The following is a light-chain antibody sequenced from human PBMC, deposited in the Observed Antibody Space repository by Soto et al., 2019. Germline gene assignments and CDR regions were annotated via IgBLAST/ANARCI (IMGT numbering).Light chain of an antibody. CDR1: QSISSW. Sequence: DIQMTQSPSTLSASVGDRVTITCRASQSISSWLAWYQQKPGKAPKLLIYDASSLESGVPSRFSGSGSETEFTLTISSLQPDDFATYYCQQYNSPWTFGQGTKVDIK. CDR3: QQYNSPWT. V-gene: IGKV1-5*01. CDR2: DAS. J-gene: IGKJ1*01.